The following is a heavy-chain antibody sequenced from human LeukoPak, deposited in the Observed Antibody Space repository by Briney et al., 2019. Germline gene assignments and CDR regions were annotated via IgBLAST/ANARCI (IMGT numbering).Heavy chain of an antibody. CDR1: GYTFTSYA. CDR3: ARSAAAGTIDY. CDR2: INAGNGNT. V-gene: IGHV1-3*01. D-gene: IGHD6-13*01. Sequence: APVKVSCKASGYTFTSYAMHWVRQAPGQRLEWMGWINAGNGNTKYSQKFQGRVTITRDTSASTAYMELSSLRSEDTAVYYCARSAAAGTIDYWGQGTLVTVSS. J-gene: IGHJ4*02.